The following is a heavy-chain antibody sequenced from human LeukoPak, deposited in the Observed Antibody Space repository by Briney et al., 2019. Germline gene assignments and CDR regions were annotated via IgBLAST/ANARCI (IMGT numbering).Heavy chain of an antibody. CDR2: IYYAGSS. V-gene: IGHV4-59*01. Sequence: SETLSLTCTVSGVSIKNYYWSWIRQPPGKGLEWIANIYYAGSSNYNPSLKSRVSVSIDASKNHLSLKLTSVTAADTAVYYCARVRYCSSTSCWFDAFDIWGQGTMVTVSS. D-gene: IGHD2-2*01. J-gene: IGHJ3*02. CDR1: GVSIKNYY. CDR3: ARVRYCSSTSCWFDAFDI.